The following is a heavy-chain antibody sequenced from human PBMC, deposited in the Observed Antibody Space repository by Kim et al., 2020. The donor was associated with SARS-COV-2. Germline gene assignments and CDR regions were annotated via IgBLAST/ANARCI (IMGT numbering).Heavy chain of an antibody. J-gene: IGHJ4*01. V-gene: IGHV3-48*04. CDR3: ARDFSYDTSGYYYFFDY. CDR1: GFPFSSYN. D-gene: IGHD3-22*01. CDR2: ISSSSSSI. Sequence: GGSLRLSCSASGFPFSSYNMNWVRQAPGKGLEWVSYISSSSSSIDYADSVKGRFTISRDNAKNSLYLQMNSLRAEDTAVYYCARDFSYDTSGYYYFFDY.